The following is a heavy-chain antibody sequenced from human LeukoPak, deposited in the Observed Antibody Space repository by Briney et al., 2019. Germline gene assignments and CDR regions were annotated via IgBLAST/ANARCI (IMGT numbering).Heavy chain of an antibody. Sequence: ASVKVSCKASGYTFTSYAITWVRQAPGQGLEWMGWISSYNGNTNYAQKLQGRVTMTTETSTSTAYMELRSLRSDDTAVYYCARDHGVSGWYDYYYYYYMDVWGKGTTVTVSS. D-gene: IGHD6-19*01. CDR3: ARDHGVSGWYDYYYYYYMDV. CDR2: ISSYNGNT. J-gene: IGHJ6*03. V-gene: IGHV1-18*01. CDR1: GYTFTSYA.